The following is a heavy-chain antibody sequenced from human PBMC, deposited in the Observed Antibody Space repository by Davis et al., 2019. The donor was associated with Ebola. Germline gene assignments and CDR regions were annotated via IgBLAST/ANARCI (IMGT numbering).Heavy chain of an antibody. CDR1: GGSFSGYY. D-gene: IGHD3-3*01. Sequence: MPSETLSLTCAVYGGSFSGYYWSWIRQPPGKGLEWIGEINHSGSTNYNPSLKSRVTISVDKSKNQFSLKLSSVTAADTAVYYCARRITIWNWFDPWGQGTLVTVSS. CDR2: INHSGST. V-gene: IGHV4-34*01. CDR3: ARRITIWNWFDP. J-gene: IGHJ5*02.